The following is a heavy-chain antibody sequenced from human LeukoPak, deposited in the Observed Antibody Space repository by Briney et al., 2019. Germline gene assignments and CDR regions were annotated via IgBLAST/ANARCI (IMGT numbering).Heavy chain of an antibody. CDR2: ISGSGVST. CDR3: AKTPRAGKDYYFVY. V-gene: IGHV3-23*01. Sequence: GGSLRLSCTASGFTLSNYAMTWVRQAPGKRLEWVSAISGSGVSTYYADSVKGRFTISRDNSKNTLYLQMNSLRAEDTAVYYCAKTPRAGKDYYFVYWGQGTLVTVSS. J-gene: IGHJ4*02. D-gene: IGHD6-13*01. CDR1: GFTLSNYA.